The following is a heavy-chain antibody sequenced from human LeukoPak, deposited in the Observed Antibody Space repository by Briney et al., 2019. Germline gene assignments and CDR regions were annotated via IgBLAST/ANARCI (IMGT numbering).Heavy chain of an antibody. Sequence: GGSLRLSCVVSGFTLSSRWMMWVRQAPGEGLEWMTNINRDGSEKSYVDSVKGRFTITRDNAENSLYLQMSSLKVEDSAIYYCATYDSWSGYNIAYWGQGTLVTVSS. V-gene: IGHV3-7*03. CDR2: INRDGSEK. J-gene: IGHJ4*02. CDR3: ATYDSWSGYNIAY. D-gene: IGHD3-3*01. CDR1: GFTLSSRW.